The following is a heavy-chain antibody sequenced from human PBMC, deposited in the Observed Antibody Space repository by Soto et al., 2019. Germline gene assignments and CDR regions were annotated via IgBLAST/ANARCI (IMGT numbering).Heavy chain of an antibody. CDR1: GGSMNRFY. Sequence: SETLSLTCTVAGGSMNRFYWSWIRKTPGKGLEWIGFIYYSGSTNYNPSLKSRLTMSVDSSKNQFSVKLSSVTAADTAVYYCARSRQSIAATGIEGFDCWGQGTLVTVSS. CDR2: IYYSGST. D-gene: IGHD6-13*01. CDR3: ARSRQSIAATGIEGFDC. V-gene: IGHV4-59*08. J-gene: IGHJ4*02.